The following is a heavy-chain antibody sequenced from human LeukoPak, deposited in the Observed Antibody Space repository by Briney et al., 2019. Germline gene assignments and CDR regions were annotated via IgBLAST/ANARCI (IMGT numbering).Heavy chain of an antibody. Sequence: GGSLRLSCAASGFTFSSYWMHWVRHAPGKGLVWVSRINSDGSSTFYADSVKGRFTISRDNSKNTLYLQMSSLRAEDTAVYYCAKSATPYSSSWRHYFDYWGQGTLVTVSS. J-gene: IGHJ4*02. CDR1: GFTFSSYW. D-gene: IGHD6-13*01. CDR2: INSDGSST. V-gene: IGHV3-74*01. CDR3: AKSATPYSSSWRHYFDY.